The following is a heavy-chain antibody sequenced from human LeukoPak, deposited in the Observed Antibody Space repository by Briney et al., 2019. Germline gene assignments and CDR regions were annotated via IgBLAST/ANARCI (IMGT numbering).Heavy chain of an antibody. D-gene: IGHD2-15*01. Sequence: SETLSLTCTVSGGSISSYYWSWIRQPAGKGLEWIGRIYTSGSTNYNPSLKSRVTMSVNTAKNQCSLKLSSVTAADTAVYYCARVYPTGYCSGGSCNAEFDPWGQGTLVTVSS. CDR1: GGSISSYY. V-gene: IGHV4-4*07. J-gene: IGHJ5*02. CDR3: ARVYPTGYCSGGSCNAEFDP. CDR2: IYTSGST.